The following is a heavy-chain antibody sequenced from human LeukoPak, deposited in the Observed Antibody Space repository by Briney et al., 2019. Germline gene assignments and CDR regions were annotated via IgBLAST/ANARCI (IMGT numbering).Heavy chain of an antibody. CDR3: ARISGYVGFEDY. CDR2: IYYSGST. V-gene: IGHV4-39*07. CDR1: GGSISSSSYY. Sequence: SETLSLTCTVSGGSISSSSYYWGWIRQPPGKGLEWIGSIYYSGSTYYNPSLKSRVTISVDTSKNQFSLKLSSVTAADTAVYYCARISGYVGFEDYWGQGTLVTVSS. J-gene: IGHJ4*02. D-gene: IGHD5-12*01.